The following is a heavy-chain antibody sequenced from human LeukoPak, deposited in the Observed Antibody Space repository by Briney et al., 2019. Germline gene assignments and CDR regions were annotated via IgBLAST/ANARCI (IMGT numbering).Heavy chain of an antibody. Sequence: GGSLRLSCAASGFTFSSYAMHWVRQAPGKGLEWVAVISYDGSNKYYADSVKGRFTISRDNSKNTLYLQMNSLRAEDTAVYYCARDIYDSSGYGGDYWGQGTLVIVSS. J-gene: IGHJ4*02. D-gene: IGHD3-22*01. CDR2: ISYDGSNK. CDR1: GFTFSSYA. V-gene: IGHV3-30-3*01. CDR3: ARDIYDSSGYGGDY.